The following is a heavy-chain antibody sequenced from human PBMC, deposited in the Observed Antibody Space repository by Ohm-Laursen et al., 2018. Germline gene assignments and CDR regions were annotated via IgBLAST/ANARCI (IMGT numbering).Heavy chain of an antibody. CDR3: ARRFTVAYYFDY. CDR1: GGSFSDYY. Sequence: GTLSLTCAVYGGSFSDYYWSWIRQPPGKGLEWIGEVKQSGSTNYNPSLKSRVTISGDTSKNQFSLKLSSVTAADTAVYYCARRFTVAYYFDYWGQGALVTVSS. CDR2: VKQSGST. J-gene: IGHJ4*02. D-gene: IGHD4-23*01. V-gene: IGHV4-34*01.